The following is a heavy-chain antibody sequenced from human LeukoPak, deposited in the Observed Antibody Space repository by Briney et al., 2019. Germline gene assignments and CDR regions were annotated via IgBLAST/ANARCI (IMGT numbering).Heavy chain of an antibody. CDR3: ARVLGSRWYGYFDL. CDR2: INPNSGGT. Sequence: ASVKVSCKASGYTFTGYYMHWVRQAPGQGLEWMGRINPNSGGTNYAQKFQGRVTMTRDTSISTAYRELSRLRSDDTAVYYCARVLGSRWYGYFDLWGRGTLVTVSS. CDR1: GYTFTGYY. J-gene: IGHJ2*01. V-gene: IGHV1-2*06. D-gene: IGHD6-13*01.